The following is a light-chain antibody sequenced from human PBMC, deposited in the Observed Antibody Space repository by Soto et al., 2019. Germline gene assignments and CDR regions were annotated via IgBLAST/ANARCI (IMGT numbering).Light chain of an antibody. V-gene: IGLV2-23*03. CDR1: SSDVGSYNL. Sequence: QSALTQPASVSGSPGQSITISCTGTSSDVGSYNLVSWYQQHPGKSPKLMIYEGSKPPSGVSNRFSGSKSGNTDSLTSSGLQAEDEAEYYCSSYGRSSTFGYVFGTGTKLTVL. CDR3: SSYGRSSTFGYV. CDR2: EGS. J-gene: IGLJ1*01.